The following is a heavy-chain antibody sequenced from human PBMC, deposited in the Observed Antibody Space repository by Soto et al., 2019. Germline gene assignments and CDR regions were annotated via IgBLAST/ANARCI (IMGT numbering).Heavy chain of an antibody. D-gene: IGHD2-2*01. CDR3: ARDEGYCSSTSCYYYYYGMDV. Sequence: PGGSLRLSCAASGFTFSSYSMNWVRQAPGKGLEWVSSISSSSSYIYCADSVKGRFTISRDNAKNSLYLQMNSLRAEDTAVYYCARDEGYCSSTSCYYYYYGMDVWGQGTTVTVSS. J-gene: IGHJ6*02. CDR2: ISSSSSYI. CDR1: GFTFSSYS. V-gene: IGHV3-21*01.